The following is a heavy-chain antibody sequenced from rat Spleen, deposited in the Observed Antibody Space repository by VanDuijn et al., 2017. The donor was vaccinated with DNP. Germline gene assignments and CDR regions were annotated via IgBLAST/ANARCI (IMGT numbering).Heavy chain of an antibody. Sequence: EVKLVESGGGLVQPGSSLKLSCVASGFNFNDYWMGWVRQAPGKGLECIGHINKDNSTINYTPSLKDKFTISRYNAQNTLYLQVNSLRSEDTATYYCTSNPHVRTAAPFDYWGQGVMVTVSS. CDR3: TSNPHVRTAAPFDY. D-gene: IGHD3-8*01. V-gene: IGHV4-2*01. J-gene: IGHJ2*01. CDR2: INKDNSTI. CDR1: GFNFNDYW.